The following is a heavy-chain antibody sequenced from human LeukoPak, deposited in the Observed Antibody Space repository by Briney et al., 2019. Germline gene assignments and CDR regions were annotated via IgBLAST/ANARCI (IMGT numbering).Heavy chain of an antibody. CDR1: GFTFSSYW. CDR3: ARDLRVVPHQNWFDP. V-gene: IGHV3-7*01. J-gene: IGHJ5*02. D-gene: IGHD2-2*01. CDR2: IKQDGSEK. Sequence: PGGSLRLSCAASGFTFSSYWMSWVRQAPGKGLEWVANIKQDGSEKYYVDSVKGRFTISRDNAKNSLYLQMNSLRAEDTAVYYCARDLRVVPHQNWFDPWGQGTLVTVSS.